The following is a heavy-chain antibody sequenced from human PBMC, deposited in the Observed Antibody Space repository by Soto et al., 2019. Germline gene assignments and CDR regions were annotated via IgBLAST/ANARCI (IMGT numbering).Heavy chain of an antibody. CDR3: ARGPLVVLYYCES. J-gene: IGHJ4*02. Sequence: QVQLVQSGTEVKKPGSSVKVSCKASGGTFRNYPINWVRQAPGQGLEWMGSIFPLTDITDYAQNFQARLTISADKSKSTAYMELSSLTSADTAMYFCARGPLVVLYYCESWGQGTLVTVSS. D-gene: IGHD3-16*01. CDR2: IFPLTDIT. CDR1: GGTFRNYP. V-gene: IGHV1-69*02.